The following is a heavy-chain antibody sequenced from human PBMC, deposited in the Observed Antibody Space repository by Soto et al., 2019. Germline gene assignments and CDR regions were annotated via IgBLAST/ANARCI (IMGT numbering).Heavy chain of an antibody. Sequence: QPXGSLRVTGSASGFTLSSYSMSWVRQAPGKGLEWVSAISVSGGSTYYADSVKGRFTISRDNSKNTLYLQMNSLRAEDTAVYYCAKGSPIAVAGTSASPWGQGTLVTVSS. CDR1: GFTLSSYS. CDR2: ISVSGGST. CDR3: AKGSPIAVAGTSASP. D-gene: IGHD6-19*01. V-gene: IGHV3-23*01. J-gene: IGHJ5*02.